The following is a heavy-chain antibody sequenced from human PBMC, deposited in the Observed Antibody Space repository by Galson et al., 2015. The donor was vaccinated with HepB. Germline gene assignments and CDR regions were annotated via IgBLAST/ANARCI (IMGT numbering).Heavy chain of an antibody. CDR1: GFTFTSCA. D-gene: IGHD2/OR15-2a*01. V-gene: IGHV3-30-3*01. J-gene: IGHJ4*02. Sequence: SLRLSCAAYGFTFTSCAMHWVRQAPGKGLEWLAIISYDGDHKYYADSVKGRFTIARDNSKNTLYLKRNSLGPEDTAVYYCARKPQGEYPIDYWGRGTLVTVSS. CDR3: ARKPQGEYPIDY. CDR2: ISYDGDHK.